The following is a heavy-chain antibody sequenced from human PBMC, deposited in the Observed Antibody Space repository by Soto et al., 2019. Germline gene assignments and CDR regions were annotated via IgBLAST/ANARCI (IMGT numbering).Heavy chain of an antibody. V-gene: IGHV1-3*05. CDR1: GYTFTSYA. Sequence: QVQLMQTRDEEKKPGASVKVSCKTSGYTFTSYAMHSVSQAPGQKLEWMGWINAGNGNTKYSQKFQGRVTITRDTSASTAYMELSSLRSEDTAVYYCARDPWNYVSGWFDPWGQGTLVTVSS. J-gene: IGHJ5*02. CDR3: ARDPWNYVSGWFDP. CDR2: INAGNGNT. D-gene: IGHD1-7*01.